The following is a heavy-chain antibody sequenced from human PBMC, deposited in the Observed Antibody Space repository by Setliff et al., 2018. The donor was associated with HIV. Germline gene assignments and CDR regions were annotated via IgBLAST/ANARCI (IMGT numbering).Heavy chain of an antibody. V-gene: IGHV3-48*01. D-gene: IGHD2-15*01. CDR2: ISSSSSSI. CDR3: ARSGGDCSGISCYSLWFDP. CDR1: GFTFNGYA. J-gene: IGHJ5*02. Sequence: GSLRLSCVGSGFTFNGYAMNWVRQAPGKGLEWVSYISSSSSSIYYGDSVKGRFTISRDNAKNSLYLQMNSLRAEDTALYYCARSGGDCSGISCYSLWFDPWGHGTLVTVSS.